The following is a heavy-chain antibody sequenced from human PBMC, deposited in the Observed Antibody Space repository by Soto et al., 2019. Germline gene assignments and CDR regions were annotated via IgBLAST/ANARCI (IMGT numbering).Heavy chain of an antibody. V-gene: IGHV3-64*01. Sequence: EVLLVESGGGLVQPGGSLRLSCAASGFTFSSYAMHWVRQAPGKGLEYVSAISNNGSSTYYSRSVKGRLTISRDNSKNTLYLQMGSLSAEDIAVYYCTRAARGSGSYYDYWGEGTLVTVSS. CDR3: TRAARGSGSYYDY. D-gene: IGHD1-26*01. CDR1: GFTFSSYA. J-gene: IGHJ4*02. CDR2: ISNNGSST.